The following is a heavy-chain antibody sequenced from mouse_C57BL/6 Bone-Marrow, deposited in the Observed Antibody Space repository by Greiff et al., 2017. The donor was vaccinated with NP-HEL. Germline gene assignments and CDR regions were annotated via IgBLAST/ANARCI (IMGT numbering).Heavy chain of an antibody. D-gene: IGHD3-2*02. J-gene: IGHJ4*01. CDR3: ARPRQLRPYYDAMDY. V-gene: IGHV14-3*01. Sequence: VQLQQSVAELVRPGASVKLSCTASGFNIKNTYMHWVKQRPEQGLEWIGRIDPANGNTKYAPKFQGKATITADTSSNTAYLPLSSLTTEDTAIYYCARPRQLRPYYDAMDYWGQGTSVTVSS. CDR2: IDPANGNT. CDR1: GFNIKNTY.